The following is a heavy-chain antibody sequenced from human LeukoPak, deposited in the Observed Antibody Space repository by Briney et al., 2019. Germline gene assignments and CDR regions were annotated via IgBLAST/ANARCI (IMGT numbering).Heavy chain of an antibody. CDR2: IYSSRGDI. J-gene: IGHJ5*02. Sequence: GGSLRLSCVASGFDVSDNFMGGGREGPGGGVEWGSVIYSSRGDIYYADSVKGGFTISRDNANNSLYLQMNSLRAEDTAAYYCARSQWNPGKTTQTTWGQGTLVTVSS. CDR1: GFDVSDNF. V-gene: IGHV3-11*04. D-gene: IGHD1-1*01. CDR3: ARSQWNPGKTTQTT.